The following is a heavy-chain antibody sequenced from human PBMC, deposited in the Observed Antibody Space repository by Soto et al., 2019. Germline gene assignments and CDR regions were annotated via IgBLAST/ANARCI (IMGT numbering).Heavy chain of an antibody. CDR1: GFTFSSYA. V-gene: IGHV3-30*04. D-gene: IGHD4-17*01. CDR2: ISHDGRNK. J-gene: IGHJ4*02. CDR3: AKDHRTTVTTRGVWYFDY. Sequence: QVQLVESGGGVVQPGRSLRLSCAASGFTFSSYAMHWVRQAPGKGLEWVALISHDGRNKYYADSVKGRFTISRDTSKNTLYLQMNSLRDEDTAVYYRAKDHRTTVTTRGVWYFDYWGQGTLVTVSS.